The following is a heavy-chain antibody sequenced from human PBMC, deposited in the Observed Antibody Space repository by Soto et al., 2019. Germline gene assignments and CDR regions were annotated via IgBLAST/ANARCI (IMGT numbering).Heavy chain of an antibody. D-gene: IGHD3-10*01. V-gene: IGHV3-23*01. Sequence: EVQLLESGGGLVQPGGSLRLSCAASGFTFSSYAMSWVRQAPGKGLEWVSAISGSGGSTYYADSVKGRFTISRDNSKNTLYLQMNSLSAEATAVYYCAKAPTNYGSGSYYYYWGQGTLVTVSS. CDR1: GFTFSSYA. CDR2: ISGSGGST. J-gene: IGHJ4*02. CDR3: AKAPTNYGSGSYYYY.